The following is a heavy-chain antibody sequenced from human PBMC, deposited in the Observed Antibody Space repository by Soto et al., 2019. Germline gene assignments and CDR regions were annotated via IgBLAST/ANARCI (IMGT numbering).Heavy chain of an antibody. V-gene: IGHV6-1*01. CDR1: GGSVSSNIAA. CDR3: AREEDAMVTKIEDYYYDGLDV. D-gene: IGHD5-18*01. J-gene: IGHJ6*02. CDR2: TYYRSKWYN. Sequence: SQTLSLTCAISGGSVSSNIAAWNWIRQSPSRGLEWLGRTYYRSKWYNDYAVSVKSRITINPDTSKNQFSLQLNSATPDDTAVYYCAREEDAMVTKIEDYYYDGLDVWGQGTTVTVSS.